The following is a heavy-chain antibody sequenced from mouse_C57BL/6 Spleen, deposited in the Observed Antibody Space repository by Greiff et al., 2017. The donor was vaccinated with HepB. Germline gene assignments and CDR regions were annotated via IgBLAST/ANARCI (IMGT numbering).Heavy chain of an antibody. CDR2: IYPRDGST. Sequence: QVQLKESGPELVKPGASVKLSCKASGYTFTSYDINWVKQRPGQGLEWIGWIYPRDGSTKYNEKFKGKATLTVDTSSSTAYMELHSLSSEDSAVYFCARRTPGGYVDVWGTGTTVTVSS. V-gene: IGHV1-85*01. D-gene: IGHD3-1*01. J-gene: IGHJ1*03. CDR3: ARRTPGGYVDV. CDR1: GYTFTSYD.